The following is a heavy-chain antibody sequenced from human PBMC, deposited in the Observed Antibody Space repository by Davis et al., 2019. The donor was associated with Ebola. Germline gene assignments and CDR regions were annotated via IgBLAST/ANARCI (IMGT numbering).Heavy chain of an antibody. CDR3: AKRQGVGGAIDY. CDR1: GFTFSNYW. J-gene: IGHJ4*02. Sequence: GESLKISCAASGFTFSNYWMSWARQAPGKGLECVAHIKEDGSKEFYVDSVKGRFTISRDNAKSSLYLQMNSLRAEDTAIYHCAKRQGVGGAIDYWGQGTRVTVSS. D-gene: IGHD3-3*01. V-gene: IGHV3-7*03. CDR2: IKEDGSKE.